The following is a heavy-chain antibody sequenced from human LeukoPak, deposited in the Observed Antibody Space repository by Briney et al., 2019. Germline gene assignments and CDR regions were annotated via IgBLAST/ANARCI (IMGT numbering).Heavy chain of an antibody. CDR3: ARVLFGELLAFDY. D-gene: IGHD3-10*01. CDR2: ISTSGGST. J-gene: IGHJ4*02. Sequence: PGGSLRLSCAASGFTFSTYAMNWVRQAPGKGLEWVSGISTSGGSTYYADSVKGRFTISRDNSQNTLYLQLSSLRAEDTAVYYCARVLFGELLAFDYWGQGTLVTVSS. V-gene: IGHV3-23*01. CDR1: GFTFSTYA.